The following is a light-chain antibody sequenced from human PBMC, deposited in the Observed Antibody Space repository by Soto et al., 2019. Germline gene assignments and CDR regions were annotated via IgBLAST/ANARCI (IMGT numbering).Light chain of an antibody. CDR3: SSYRTNSHMV. CDR1: SSDIGGYKY. J-gene: IGLJ2*01. Sequence: QSALTQPPSVSGSPGQSVTISCTGTSSDIGGYKYVSWYQHHPGKAPKLMIYEVTKRPSGVPDRFSGYKSGNTASLTVSGLHAEDEADYYCSSYRTNSHMVFGGGTKLTVL. CDR2: EVT. V-gene: IGLV2-8*01.